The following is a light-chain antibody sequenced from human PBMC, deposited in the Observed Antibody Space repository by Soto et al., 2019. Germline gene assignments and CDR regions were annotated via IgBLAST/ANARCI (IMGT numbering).Light chain of an antibody. CDR1: QSVSSNY. CDR2: GAS. Sequence: EIVLTQSPGTLSLSPGDTATLSCRASQSVSSNYLAWYQQKPGQAPRLLIYGASTGAASITDRFSGSGGGTDFTLPISRREAEDFAVYFCQQYGRSPMFTFGQGTKLDIK. J-gene: IGKJ2*01. V-gene: IGKV3-20*01. CDR3: QQYGRSPMFT.